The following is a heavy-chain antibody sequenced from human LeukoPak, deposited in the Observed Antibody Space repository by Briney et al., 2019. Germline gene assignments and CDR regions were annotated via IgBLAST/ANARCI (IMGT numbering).Heavy chain of an antibody. V-gene: IGHV4-34*12. D-gene: IGHD3-22*01. CDR1: GGSFSGYY. CDR2: IIHSGST. CDR3: ARETSYYYDSSGYYDR. Sequence: SETLSLTCAVYGGSFSGYYWSWIRQPPGKGLEWIGEIIHSGSTNYNPSLKSRVTISVDTSKNQFSLKLSSVTAADTAVYYCARETSYYYDSSGYYDRWGQGTLVTVSS. J-gene: IGHJ4*02.